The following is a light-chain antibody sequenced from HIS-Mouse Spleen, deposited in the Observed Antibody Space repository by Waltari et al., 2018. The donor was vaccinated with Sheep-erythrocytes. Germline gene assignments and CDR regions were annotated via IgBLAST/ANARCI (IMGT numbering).Light chain of an antibody. Sequence: SSELTQPPSVSVSPGQTASITCPGDKLGDKYASWYQQKPGQSPVLVIYQDTKRPSGIPERFSGSNSGNTATLTISGTQAMDEADYYCQAWDSSIVVFGGGTKLTVL. CDR3: QAWDSSIVV. CDR1: KLGDKY. V-gene: IGLV3-1*01. CDR2: QDT. J-gene: IGLJ2*01.